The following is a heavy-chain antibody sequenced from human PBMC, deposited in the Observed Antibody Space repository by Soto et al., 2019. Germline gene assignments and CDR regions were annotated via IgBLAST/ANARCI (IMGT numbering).Heavy chain of an antibody. CDR1: GGSFSGYY. CDR2: INHSGST. V-gene: IGHV4-34*01. D-gene: IGHD6-6*01. J-gene: IGHJ4*02. Sequence: QVQLQQWGAGLLKPSETPSLTCAVYGGSFSGYYWSWIRQPPGKGLEWIGEINHSGSTNYNPSLKSRVTLSVDTSKNQVSLKLSCVTGADTAVYYCARGTTSSSTTDYGGQGTQVTVSS. CDR3: ARGTTSSSTTDY.